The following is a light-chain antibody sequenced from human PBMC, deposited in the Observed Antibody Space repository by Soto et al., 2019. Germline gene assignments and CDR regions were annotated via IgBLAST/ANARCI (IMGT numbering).Light chain of an antibody. Sequence: EIVMTQSPATLSVSPWERATLSCRASQSVSSNLAWYQQKPGQAPRLLIYGASSRATGIPDRFSGSGSGTDFTLTIGRLEPEDFAVYYCQQYGSSQRTFGQGTKVDIK. CDR3: QQYGSSQRT. CDR2: GAS. CDR1: QSVSSN. V-gene: IGKV3-20*01. J-gene: IGKJ1*01.